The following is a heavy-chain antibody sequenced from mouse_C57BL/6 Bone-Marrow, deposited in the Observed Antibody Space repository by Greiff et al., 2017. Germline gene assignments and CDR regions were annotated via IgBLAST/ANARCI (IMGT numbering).Heavy chain of an antibody. J-gene: IGHJ1*03. CDR1: GYTFTTYP. CDR3: ARRGVYYYGRAGDWYFDV. V-gene: IGHV1-47*01. CDR2: FHPYNDDT. Sequence: QVQLQQSGAELVKPGASVKMSCKASGYTFTTYPIEWMKQNHGKSLEWIGNFHPYNDDTKYNEKFKGKATLTVEKSSSTVYLELSRLTSDDSAVYYCARRGVYYYGRAGDWYFDVWGTGTTVTVSS. D-gene: IGHD1-1*01.